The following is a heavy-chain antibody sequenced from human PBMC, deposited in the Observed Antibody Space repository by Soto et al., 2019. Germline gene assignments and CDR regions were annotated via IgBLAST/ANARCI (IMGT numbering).Heavy chain of an antibody. CDR3: ARSVITPLGVSDYYYYYDAMDV. CDR2: TIPFFDTR. V-gene: IGHV1-69*13. Sequence: VASVKVSCKAAGDTFSRSAISWVRQAPGRGLEWMGGTIPFFDTRNSAQKFQGRVTITADESTSTAYLEVSSLRSEDTAVYYCARSVITPLGVSDYYYYYDAMDVWGQGTTVTVSS. D-gene: IGHD3-10*01. CDR1: GDTFSRSA. J-gene: IGHJ6*02.